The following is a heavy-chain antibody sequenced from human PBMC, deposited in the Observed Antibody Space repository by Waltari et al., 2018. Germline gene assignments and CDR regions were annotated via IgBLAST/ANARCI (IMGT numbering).Heavy chain of an antibody. Sequence: EVQLVESGGGLVQPGGSLRLSCAASGFTFGNYWMSWVRQAPGKGVGWVANINQDGSTKNSMDTLKGRFTRSRDKADNPLYLQLNGLRAEDTALYYWARVVSRTRQFDPWGQGTLVTVSP. CDR3: ARVVSRTRQFDP. V-gene: IGHV3-7*04. D-gene: IGHD1-7*01. J-gene: IGHJ5*02. CDR1: GFTFGNYW. CDR2: INQDGSTK.